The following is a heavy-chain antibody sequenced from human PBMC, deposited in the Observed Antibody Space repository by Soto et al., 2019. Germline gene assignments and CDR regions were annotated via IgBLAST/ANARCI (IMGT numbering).Heavy chain of an antibody. Sequence: PADTLSLTCYVSGGSISSNYRSWVLQPPGKGLEWMGNIYYSGITKYSPSLKSRCTISVDTSKNQFSLTLSSVTATVTAVYYCARLIAAGERFYYEMEVWGQGTTVTVSS. CDR1: GGSISSNY. J-gene: IGHJ6*02. D-gene: IGHD6-13*01. CDR2: IYYSGIT. V-gene: IGHV4-59*07. CDR3: ARLIAAGERFYYEMEV.